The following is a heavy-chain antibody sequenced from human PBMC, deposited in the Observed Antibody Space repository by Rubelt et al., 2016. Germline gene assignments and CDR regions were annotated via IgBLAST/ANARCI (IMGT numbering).Heavy chain of an antibody. CDR2: IYYSGST. D-gene: IGHD3-3*02. Sequence: QVQLQESGPGLVKPSETLSLTCTVSGGSISSSSYYWGWIRQPPGKGLEWIGSIYYSGSTYYNPSLKSRLTISVDTSKNQFSLKLSSVTAADTAVYYCARGVLGRVSRPLFDIWGQGTMVTVSS. J-gene: IGHJ3*02. V-gene: IGHV4-39*07. CDR1: GGSISSSSYY. CDR3: ARGVLGRVSRPLFDI.